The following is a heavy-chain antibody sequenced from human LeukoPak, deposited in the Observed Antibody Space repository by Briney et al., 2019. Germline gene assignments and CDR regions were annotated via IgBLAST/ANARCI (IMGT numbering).Heavy chain of an antibody. Sequence: PGGSLRLSCAASGFTVSSNYMSWVRQAPGKGLEWVSVIYSGGYTCYADSVKGRFTISRDNSKNTLYLQMNSLRAEDTAVYYCARTPSGVLRYFDWLLYGAFDIWGQGTMVTVSS. CDR1: GFTVSSNY. J-gene: IGHJ3*02. V-gene: IGHV3-53*01. CDR2: IYSGGYT. CDR3: ARTPSGVLRYFDWLLYGAFDI. D-gene: IGHD3-9*01.